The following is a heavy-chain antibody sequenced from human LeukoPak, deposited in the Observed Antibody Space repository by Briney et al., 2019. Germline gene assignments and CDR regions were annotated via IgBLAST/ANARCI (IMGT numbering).Heavy chain of an antibody. CDR2: MNPNSGNT. D-gene: IGHD3-3*01. CDR1: GSTFTSYD. CDR3: ARRHRHYDFWSGSNDNWFDR. J-gene: IGHJ5*02. V-gene: IGHV1-8*01. Sequence: ASAKLSCKASGSTFTSYDISWVRQATGQGLEWMGGMNPNSGNTGYAQKFQGRVTMTRNTSKSTAYMELRRLSSEDTAVYYCARRHRHYDFWSGSNDNWFDRWGQGTLVTVSS.